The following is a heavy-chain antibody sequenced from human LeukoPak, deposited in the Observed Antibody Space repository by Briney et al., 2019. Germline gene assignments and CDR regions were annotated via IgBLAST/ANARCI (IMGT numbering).Heavy chain of an antibody. CDR3: ARDSVAGVFDI. D-gene: IGHD6-19*01. Sequence: MTGGSLRLPCAASGFTFSSYSMNWVRQAPGKGLEWVSSISSSSSYIYYADSVKGRFTISRDNAKNSLYLQMNSLRAEDTAVCYCARDSVAGVFDIWGQGTMVTVSS. CDR2: ISSSSSYI. CDR1: GFTFSSYS. J-gene: IGHJ3*02. V-gene: IGHV3-21*01.